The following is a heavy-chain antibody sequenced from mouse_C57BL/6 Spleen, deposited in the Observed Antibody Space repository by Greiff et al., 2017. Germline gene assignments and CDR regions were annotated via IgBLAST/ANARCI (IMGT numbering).Heavy chain of an antibody. CDR2: ISGGGGNT. V-gene: IGHV5-9*01. D-gene: IGHD2-4*01. Sequence: DVQLVESGGGLVKPGGSLKLSCAASGFTFSSYTMSWVRQTPEKRLEWVATISGGGGNTYYPDSVKGRFTISRDNAKNTLYLQMSSLRSEDTALYYCARHYDYDRDWYFDVWGTGTTVTVSS. J-gene: IGHJ1*03. CDR1: GFTFSSYT. CDR3: ARHYDYDRDWYFDV.